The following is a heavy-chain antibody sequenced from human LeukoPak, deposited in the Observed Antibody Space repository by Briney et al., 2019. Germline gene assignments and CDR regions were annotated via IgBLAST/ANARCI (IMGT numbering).Heavy chain of an antibody. CDR3: ATSRGVYDILTGYYRVNPGCYYMDV. J-gene: IGHJ6*03. Sequence: PSETLSLTCTVSGGSISSYYWSWIRQPPGKGLEWIGYIYYSGSTNYNPSLKSRVTISVDTSKNQFSLKLSSVTAADTAVYYCATSRGVYDILTGYYRVNPGCYYMDVWGKGTTVTISS. CDR1: GGSISSYY. D-gene: IGHD3-9*01. V-gene: IGHV4-59*01. CDR2: IYYSGST.